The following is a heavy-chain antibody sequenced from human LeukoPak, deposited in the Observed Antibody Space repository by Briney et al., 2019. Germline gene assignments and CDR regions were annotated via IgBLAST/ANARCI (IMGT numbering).Heavy chain of an antibody. CDR2: INPNSGGT. Sequence: ASVKVSCKASGYTFTGYYMYWVRQAPGQGLEWMGWINPNSGGTNYAQKFQGRVTMTRDTSISTAYMELSRLRSDDTAVYYCARAHLKYSGDDSVAYWGQGTLVTVSS. CDR3: ARAHLKYSGDDSVAY. V-gene: IGHV1-2*02. D-gene: IGHD5-12*01. J-gene: IGHJ4*02. CDR1: GYTFTGYY.